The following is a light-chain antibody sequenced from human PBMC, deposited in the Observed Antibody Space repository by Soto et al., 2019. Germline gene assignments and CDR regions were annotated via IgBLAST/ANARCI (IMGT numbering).Light chain of an antibody. CDR1: QSVLYNSDNKNY. CDR2: WAS. CDR3: QQYYTPLS. V-gene: IGKV4-1*01. J-gene: IGKJ4*01. Sequence: DIVMTQSPDSLAVSLGERATINYKSSQSVLYNSDNKNYLAWYQQKAGQPPKLLIYWASTRDSGVPDRFSGSGSGADFTLTINNLQAEDVAVYYCQQYYTPLSFGGGTKVEIK.